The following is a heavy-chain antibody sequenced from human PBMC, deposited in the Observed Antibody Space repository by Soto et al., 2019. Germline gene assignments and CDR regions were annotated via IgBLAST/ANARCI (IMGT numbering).Heavy chain of an antibody. CDR3: ARVSGIYYYGMDV. CDR2: INHSGST. J-gene: IGHJ6*02. CDR1: GGSFSGYY. Sequence: PSETLSLTCAVYGGSFSGYYWSWIRQPPGKGLERIGEINHSGSTNYNPSLKSRVTISVDTSKNQFSLMLSSVTAAVTAVYYCARVSGIYYYGMDVWGQGTTVTVSS. V-gene: IGHV4-34*01. D-gene: IGHD3-10*01.